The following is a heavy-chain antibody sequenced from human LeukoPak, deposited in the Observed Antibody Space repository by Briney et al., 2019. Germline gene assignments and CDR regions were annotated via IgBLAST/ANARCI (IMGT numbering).Heavy chain of an antibody. J-gene: IGHJ4*02. CDR1: GYTFTGYY. D-gene: IGHD3-10*01. CDR2: INPNSGGT. CDR3: AREEGEWFGELMLPFHS. V-gene: IGHV1-2*02. Sequence: ASVKVSCKASGYTFTGYYIHWVRRAPGQGLEWMGLINPNSGGTNYAQKFQGRVTMTRDTSINTAYMELSSLRSDDTAVYYCAREEGEWFGELMLPFHSWGQGTLVTVSS.